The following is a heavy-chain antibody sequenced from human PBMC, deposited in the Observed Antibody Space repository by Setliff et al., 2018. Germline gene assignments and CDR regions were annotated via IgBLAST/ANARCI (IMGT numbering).Heavy chain of an antibody. CDR3: ARAQAAYNWNYYVLGY. V-gene: IGHV3-74*01. D-gene: IGHD1-7*01. Sequence: GGSLRLSCAASGFTFSSYWMHWVRQAPGKGLVWVSRINSDGSSTSYADSVKGRFTISRDNAKNTLYLQMNSLRAEDTAVYYCARAQAAYNWNYYVLGYWGQGTLVTVS. J-gene: IGHJ4*02. CDR2: INSDGSST. CDR1: GFTFSSYW.